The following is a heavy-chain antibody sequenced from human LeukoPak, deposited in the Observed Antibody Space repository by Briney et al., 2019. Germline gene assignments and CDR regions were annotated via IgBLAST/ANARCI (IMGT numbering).Heavy chain of an antibody. CDR2: ISANGGRT. D-gene: IGHD3-22*01. CDR3: VKGLEDRHDSSGYYSNWFDP. J-gene: IGHJ5*02. CDR1: GFTFSTYA. V-gene: IGHV3-23*01. Sequence: GGSLRLSCAASGFTFSTYAMGGVRQAPGKGLEWVSGISANGGRTYYADSVKGRFTISRDNSKDTLYVQMNSLRAEDTAIYYCVKGLEDRHDSSGYYSNWFDPWGQGTLVTVSS.